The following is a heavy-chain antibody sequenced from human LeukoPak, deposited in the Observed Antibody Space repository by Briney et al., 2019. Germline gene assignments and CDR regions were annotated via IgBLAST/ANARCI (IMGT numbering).Heavy chain of an antibody. D-gene: IGHD1-14*01. CDR3: ARDLHHLDRPFDY. CDR2: ISSSSSYI. CDR1: GFTFSSYS. Sequence: GGSLRLSCAASGFTFSSYSMNWVRQAPGKGLEWVSSISSSSSYIYYADSVKGRFTISRDNAKNSLYLQMNSLRAEDTAVYYCARDLHHLDRPFDYWGQGTLVTVSS. J-gene: IGHJ4*02. V-gene: IGHV3-21*01.